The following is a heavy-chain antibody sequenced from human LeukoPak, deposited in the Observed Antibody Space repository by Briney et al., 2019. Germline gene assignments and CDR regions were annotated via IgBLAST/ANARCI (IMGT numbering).Heavy chain of an antibody. V-gene: IGHV3-7*03. J-gene: IGHJ4*02. CDR2: IKQDGSEK. CDR1: GFTFSSYW. Sequence: GGSLRLSCAASGFTFSSYWMSWVRQAPGKGLEWVANIKQDGSEKYYVDSVKGRFTISRDNAKNSLYLQMNSLRAEDTAVYYCAKGDSSGWPYYFDYWGQGTLVTVSS. CDR3: AKGDSSGWPYYFDY. D-gene: IGHD6-25*01.